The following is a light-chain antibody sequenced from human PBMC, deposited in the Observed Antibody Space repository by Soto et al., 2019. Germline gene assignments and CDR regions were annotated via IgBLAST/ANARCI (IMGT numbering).Light chain of an antibody. CDR3: QQYNNWPFT. J-gene: IGKJ3*01. V-gene: IGKV3-15*01. Sequence: EIVMTQSPATLSVSPGERATLSCRASQSVSSNLAWYQQKPGQAPRLLIYGASTRATGIPARFSGSGYVTEFTLTISSLQSEDFAVYYCQQYNNWPFTFGPGTKVDIK. CDR2: GAS. CDR1: QSVSSN.